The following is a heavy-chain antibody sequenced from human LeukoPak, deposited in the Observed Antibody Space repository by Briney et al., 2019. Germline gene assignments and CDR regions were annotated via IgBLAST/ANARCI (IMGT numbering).Heavy chain of an antibody. CDR2: IIPIFGTA. CDR1: GGTFSSHA. Sequence: EASVKVSCKASGGTFSSHAISWVRQAPGQGLEWMGGIIPIFGTANYAQKFQGRVTITADESTSTAYMELSSLRSEDTTVYYCARVVAAATPSNYGMDVWGQGTTVTVSS. J-gene: IGHJ6*02. D-gene: IGHD6-13*01. V-gene: IGHV1-69*01. CDR3: ARVVAAATPSNYGMDV.